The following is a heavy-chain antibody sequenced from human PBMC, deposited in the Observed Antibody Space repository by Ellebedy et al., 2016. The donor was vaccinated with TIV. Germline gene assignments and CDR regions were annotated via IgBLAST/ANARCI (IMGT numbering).Heavy chain of an antibody. J-gene: IGHJ4*02. Sequence: GGSLRLXCAASGFTFSSYWMSWVRQAPGKGLEWVANIKQDGSEKYFVDSVKGRFTISRDNAKNSLCLQMNSLRAEDTAVYYCARDKSSGSTYGSHFDYWGQGTLVTVSS. CDR2: IKQDGSEK. CDR1: GFTFSSYW. D-gene: IGHD5-18*01. V-gene: IGHV3-7*01. CDR3: ARDKSSGSTYGSHFDY.